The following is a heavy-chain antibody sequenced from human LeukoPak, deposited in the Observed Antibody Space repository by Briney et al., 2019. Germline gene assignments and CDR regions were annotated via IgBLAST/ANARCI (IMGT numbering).Heavy chain of an antibody. CDR2: ISSSSSYI. CDR3: ARDFFGIAVAPTFDY. CDR1: GFTFSSYS. D-gene: IGHD6-19*01. V-gene: IGHV3-21*01. J-gene: IGHJ4*02. Sequence: GSLRLSCAASGFTFSSYSMNWVRQAPGKGLEWVSSISSSSSYIYYADSVKGRFTISRDNAKNSLYLQMNSLRAEDTAVYYCARDFFGIAVAPTFDYWGQGTLVSVSS.